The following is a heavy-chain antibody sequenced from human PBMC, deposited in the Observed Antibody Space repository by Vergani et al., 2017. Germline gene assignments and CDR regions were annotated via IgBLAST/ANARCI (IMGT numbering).Heavy chain of an antibody. J-gene: IGHJ6*03. CDR3: AKSPYYYYMDV. CDR2: IIPILGIA. V-gene: IGHV1-69*09. Sequence: QVQLVQSGAEVKKPGASVKVSCKASGYTFTSYYMHWVRQAPGQGLEWMGRIIPILGIANYAQKFQGRVTITADKSTSTAYMELSSLRSEDTAVYYCAKSPYYYYMDVWGKGTTVTVSS. CDR1: GYTFTSYY.